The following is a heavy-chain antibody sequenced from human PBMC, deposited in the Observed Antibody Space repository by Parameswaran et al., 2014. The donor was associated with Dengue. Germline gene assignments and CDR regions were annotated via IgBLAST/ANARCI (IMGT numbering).Heavy chain of an antibody. CDR2: ISYDGSNK. D-gene: IGHD3-22*01. J-gene: IGHJ3*02. V-gene: IGHV3-30*18. Sequence: WIRQPPGKGLEWVAVISYDGSNKYYADSVKGRFTISRDNSKNTLYLQMNSLRAEDTAVYYCAKALYDSSGRDAFDIWGQGTMVTVSS. CDR3: AKALYDSSGRDAFDI.